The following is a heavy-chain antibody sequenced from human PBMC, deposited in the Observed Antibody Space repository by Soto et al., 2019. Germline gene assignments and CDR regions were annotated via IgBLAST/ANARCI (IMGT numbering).Heavy chain of an antibody. CDR3: ARGCTHGVCYVNFDF. V-gene: IGHV1-3*01. J-gene: IGHJ4*02. CDR2: INSGNVNT. D-gene: IGHD2-8*01. CDR1: GYTFTSYA. Sequence: QVQLVQSGAEVKKPGASVKVSCKASGYTFTSYAMHWVRQAPGQRREWMGWINSGNVNTKYSQKFQGRVTSTRDTDASTADMELSSLRSEGTAVYYCARGCTHGVCYVNFDFWGQGTLVTVSS.